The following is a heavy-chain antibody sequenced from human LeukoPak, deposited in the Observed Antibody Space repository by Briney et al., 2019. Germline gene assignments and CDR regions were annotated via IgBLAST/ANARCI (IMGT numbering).Heavy chain of an antibody. CDR3: AKGHHDILTGYIDY. D-gene: IGHD3-9*01. J-gene: IGHJ4*02. V-gene: IGHV3-9*03. CDR2: ISWNSGSI. CDR1: AFTFEAYA. Sequence: SLRLSCAASAFTFEAYAMQSVRQAPGKGLEWVSGISWNSGSIGYADSVKGRFTISRDNAKNSLYLQMNSLRAEDMALYYCAKGHHDILTGYIDYWGQGTLVTVSS.